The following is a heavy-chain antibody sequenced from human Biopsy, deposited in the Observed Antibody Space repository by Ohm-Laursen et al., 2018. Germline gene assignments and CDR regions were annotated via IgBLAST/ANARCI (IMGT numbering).Heavy chain of an antibody. V-gene: IGHV4-59*05. Sequence: SETLSLTCTVSGDSISSYYWSWIRQPPGKGLEWIGSIFYSGIIYYNPSLKSRVSISVDTSKNQFSLNLNSVTAADTAVYYCARHPTGFWFDPWGQGTLVIVSS. CDR2: IFYSGII. CDR3: ARHPTGFWFDP. CDR1: GDSISSYY. J-gene: IGHJ5*02.